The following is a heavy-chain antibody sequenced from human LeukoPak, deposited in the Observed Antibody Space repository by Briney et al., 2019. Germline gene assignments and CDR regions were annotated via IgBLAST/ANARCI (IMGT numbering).Heavy chain of an antibody. CDR1: VFTVISNY. CDR2: IYSFNTT. D-gene: IGHD3-10*01. V-gene: IGHV3-53*01. J-gene: IGHJ6*03. CDR3: ARGRGSGSYNNYYYIDV. Sequence: GGSLRLSCAASVFTVISNYMTWVRQAPGKGLEWVSVIYSFNTTYYADSVNGRFTIFRDTSKNTLHLQMDRLRAEDTAVYYCARGRGSGSYNNYYYIDVWGKGATVTVS.